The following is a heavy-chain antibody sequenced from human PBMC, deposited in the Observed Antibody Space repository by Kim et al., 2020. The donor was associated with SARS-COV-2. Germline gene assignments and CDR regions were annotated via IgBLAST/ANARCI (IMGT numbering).Heavy chain of an antibody. CDR3: ARDLLGPSGY. CDR2: IKTDGSST. CDR1: GFTFSSYW. V-gene: IGHV3-74*01. Sequence: GGSLRLSCAASGFTFSSYWMHWVRQGPGKGLVWVSRIKTDGSSTNYSYSVKGRFTISRDNAKNTLYLQMNSLIAEDTAVYYFARDLLGPSGYLGQGTLVT. J-gene: IGHJ4*02. D-gene: IGHD1-26*01.